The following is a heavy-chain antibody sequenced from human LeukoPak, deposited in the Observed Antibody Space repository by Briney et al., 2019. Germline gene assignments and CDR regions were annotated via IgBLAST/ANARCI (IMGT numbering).Heavy chain of an antibody. CDR3: TNRRAPTSGGYASSAP. D-gene: IGHD1-26*01. V-gene: IGHV4-4*09. Sequence: PSETLFLTCTVSGGSISGNYWSWIRQPPGQGLEWIAYIHSSGYTNYNPSLKSRVTISVDTSNNQFSLKVTSVTAADTAMYYCTNRRAPTSGGYASSAPWGRGARVTASS. J-gene: IGHJ5*02. CDR1: GGSISGNY. CDR2: IHSSGYT.